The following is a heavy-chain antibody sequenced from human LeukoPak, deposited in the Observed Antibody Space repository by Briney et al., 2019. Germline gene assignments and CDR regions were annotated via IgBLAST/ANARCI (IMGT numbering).Heavy chain of an antibody. Sequence: GGSLRLSCAASGFTFSSYAMSWIRQAPGKGLEWVSAISGSGGSTYYADSVKGRFTISRDNTKNTLYLQMNSLRAEDTAVYYCAKDVGSSSWYPGPFDYWGQGTLVTVSS. V-gene: IGHV3-23*01. D-gene: IGHD6-13*01. J-gene: IGHJ4*02. CDR2: ISGSGGST. CDR1: GFTFSSYA. CDR3: AKDVGSSSWYPGPFDY.